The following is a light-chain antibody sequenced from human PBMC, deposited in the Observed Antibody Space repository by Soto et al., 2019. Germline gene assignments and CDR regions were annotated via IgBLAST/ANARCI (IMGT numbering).Light chain of an antibody. CDR2: EAD. V-gene: IGKV3-15*01. CDR1: QSVNIN. J-gene: IGKJ2*01. Sequence: ETVMTQSPATLSVSPGERATLSCRASQSVNINLAWYQQKPGQTPRLLIYEADTRATGVPARFSGSGSGTEFTLTIFSLQSEDFAVYYCQQYNNWPVTFGQGTKLEIK. CDR3: QQYNNWPVT.